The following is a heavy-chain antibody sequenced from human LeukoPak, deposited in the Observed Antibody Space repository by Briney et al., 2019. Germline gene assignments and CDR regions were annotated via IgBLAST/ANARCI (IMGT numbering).Heavy chain of an antibody. J-gene: IGHJ4*02. V-gene: IGHV3-48*04. Sequence: GGSLRLSCAASGFAVKSSYMNWVRQAPGKGLEWVSYISSSGSTIYYADSVKGRFTISRDNAKNSLYLQMNSLRAEDTALYYCAKDISDGYSSSWTFDYWGQGTLVTVSS. CDR2: ISSSGSTI. CDR1: GFAVKSSY. D-gene: IGHD6-13*01. CDR3: AKDISDGYSSSWTFDY.